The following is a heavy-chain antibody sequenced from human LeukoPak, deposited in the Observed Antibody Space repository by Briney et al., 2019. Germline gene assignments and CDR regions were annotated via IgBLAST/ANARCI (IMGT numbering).Heavy chain of an antibody. Sequence: SETLSLTCAVYGGSFSGYYWSWIRQPPGKGLEWIGEINHSGSTNYNPSLKSRVTISVDTSQNQFSLKLSSVTASDTAVYYCARHARDTMVRGVIIRTSYYFDYWGQGTLVTVSS. CDR3: ARHARDTMVRGVIIRTSYYFDY. V-gene: IGHV4-34*01. CDR2: INHSGST. CDR1: GGSFSGYY. J-gene: IGHJ4*02. D-gene: IGHD3-10*01.